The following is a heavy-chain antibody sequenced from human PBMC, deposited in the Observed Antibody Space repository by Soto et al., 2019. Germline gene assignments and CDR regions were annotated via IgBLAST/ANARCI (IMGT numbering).Heavy chain of an antibody. V-gene: IGHV1-3*01. CDR1: GYTFTSYA. CDR2: INAGNGNT. CDR3: ARHVAGIGAFDI. D-gene: IGHD6-13*01. J-gene: IGHJ3*02. Sequence: ASVKVSCKASGYTFTSYAIHWVRQAPGQRLEWMGWINAGNGNTKYSQKFQGRVTITRDTSASTAYMELSSLRSEDTAVYYCARHVAGIGAFDIWGQGTMVTVSS.